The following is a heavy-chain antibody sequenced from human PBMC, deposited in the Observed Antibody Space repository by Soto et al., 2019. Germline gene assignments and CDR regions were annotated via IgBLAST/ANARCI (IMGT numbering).Heavy chain of an antibody. CDR2: INLNSVDT. CDR3: ARDLGGYDLYGTDK. D-gene: IGHD5-12*01. V-gene: IGHV1-2*02. CDR1: FDTFTYSS. J-gene: IGHJ4*02. Sequence: ASVXVSFKTSFDTFTYSSMHFFLQAPGQGLEWIGWINLNSVDTNYAEKFRGRVTMTRDTSIITAYMELTRLKSDDTAVYYCARDLGGYDLYGTDKWGQGNLVTVSS.